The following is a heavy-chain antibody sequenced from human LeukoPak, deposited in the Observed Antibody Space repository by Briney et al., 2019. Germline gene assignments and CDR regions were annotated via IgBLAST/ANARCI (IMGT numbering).Heavy chain of an antibody. CDR2: ISSSSSYI. CDR3: ASLAARRNWFDP. D-gene: IGHD6-6*01. Sequence: GGSLRLSCAASGFTFSSYSMNWVRQAPGKGLEWVSSISSSSSYIYYADSVKGRFTISRDNAKNSLYLQMNSLRAEDTAVYYCASLAARRNWFDPWGQGTLVTVSS. V-gene: IGHV3-21*01. J-gene: IGHJ5*02. CDR1: GFTFSSYS.